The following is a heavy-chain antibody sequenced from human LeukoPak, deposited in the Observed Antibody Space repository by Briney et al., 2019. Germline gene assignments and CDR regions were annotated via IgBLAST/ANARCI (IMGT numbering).Heavy chain of an antibody. CDR1: GFICSPYW. V-gene: IGHV3-7*01. Sequence: GGSLRLSCVASGFICSPYWMAWIRQSPGQGLEFVANINPDGSDINYVDSVKGRFIISRDNAKNPLYLQMISLRAEDTAVYYCVRGGSFDGSRYYPDYGGQGTLVTVSS. CDR2: INPDGSDI. J-gene: IGHJ4*02. D-gene: IGHD3-22*01. CDR3: VRGGSFDGSRYYPDY.